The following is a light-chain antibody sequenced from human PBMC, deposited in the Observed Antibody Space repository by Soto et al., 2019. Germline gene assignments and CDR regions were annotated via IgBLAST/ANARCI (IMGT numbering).Light chain of an antibody. CDR3: LQYDRSPYT. J-gene: IGKJ2*01. CDR1: QSVGTTY. CDR2: GAS. V-gene: IGKV3-20*01. Sequence: EIVLTQSPGTLSLSPGERATLSCRASQSVGTTYLAWYQQKPGQAPRLLIYGASSRATGIPDRFSGSGAGTHFALTISRLEPEDFALYYCLQYDRSPYTFGQGTKVEIQ.